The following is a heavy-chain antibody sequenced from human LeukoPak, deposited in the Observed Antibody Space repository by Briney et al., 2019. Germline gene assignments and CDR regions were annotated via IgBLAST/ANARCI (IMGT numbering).Heavy chain of an antibody. V-gene: IGHV4-59*01. D-gene: IGHD2-21*02. CDR1: GGSISNYY. J-gene: IGHJ5*02. CDR3: ARDGVTGMGNWFDP. Sequence: PSETLSLTCTVSGGSISNYYWSWIRQPPGKGLEWIGYIYYSGSTNYNPFLKSRLTISVDTSKNQFSLKLSSVTAADTAAYYCARDGVTGMGNWFDPWGQGTLVTVSS. CDR2: IYYSGST.